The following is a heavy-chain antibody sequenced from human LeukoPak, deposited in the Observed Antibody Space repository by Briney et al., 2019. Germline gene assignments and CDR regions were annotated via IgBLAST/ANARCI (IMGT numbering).Heavy chain of an antibody. J-gene: IGHJ4*02. V-gene: IGHV3-7*01. Sequence: GGSLRLSCAASGFTFSSYWMSWVRQAPGKGLEWVANIKQDGSEKYYVDSVKGRFTISRDNAKNSLYLQMNSLRAEDTAVYYCAVGYRPGGCITMIVVEARWGQGTLVTVSS. D-gene: IGHD3-22*01. CDR2: IKQDGSEK. CDR1: GFTFSSYW. CDR3: AVGYRPGGCITMIVVEAR.